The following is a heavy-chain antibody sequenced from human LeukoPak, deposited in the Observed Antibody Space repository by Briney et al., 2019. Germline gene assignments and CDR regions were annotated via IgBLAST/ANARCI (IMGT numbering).Heavy chain of an antibody. CDR1: GYSFTNYW. Sequence: GESLKISCKGSGYSFTNYWIGWVRQMPGKGLEWMGIIYPGDSDTSYSPSFQGQVTISADKSISTAYLQWSSLKASDTAMYYCARQACSSTSCSDYFDYWGQGTLVTVSS. V-gene: IGHV5-51*01. D-gene: IGHD2-2*01. CDR2: IYPGDSDT. J-gene: IGHJ4*02. CDR3: ARQACSSTSCSDYFDY.